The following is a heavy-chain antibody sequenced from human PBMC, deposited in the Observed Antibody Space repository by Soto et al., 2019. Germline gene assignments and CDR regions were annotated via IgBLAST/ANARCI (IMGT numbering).Heavy chain of an antibody. CDR2: ISSSSSYI. CDR1: GFTFSSYS. CDR3: ARVVVVPAATPWFDP. Sequence: GGSLRLSCAASGFTFSSYSMNWVRQAPGKGLEWVSSISSSSSYIYYADSVKGRFTISRDNAKNSLYLQMNSLRAEDTAVYYCARVVVVPAATPWFDPWGQGTLVTVS. D-gene: IGHD2-2*01. J-gene: IGHJ5*02. V-gene: IGHV3-21*01.